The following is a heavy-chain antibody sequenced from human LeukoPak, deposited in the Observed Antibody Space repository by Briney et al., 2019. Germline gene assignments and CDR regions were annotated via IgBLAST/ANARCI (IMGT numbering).Heavy chain of an antibody. J-gene: IGHJ4*02. CDR3: ASSGSYRFDY. CDR1: GFTFSSYS. V-gene: IGHV3-48*02. CDR2: ITASGTAM. D-gene: IGHD1-26*01. Sequence: GTSLRLSCAASGFTFSSYSMNWVRQAPGKGLEWVSHITASGTAMFYADSVKGRFTISRDNAKNSLYLQMNSLRDEDTAVYYCASSGSYRFDYWGQGTLVTVSS.